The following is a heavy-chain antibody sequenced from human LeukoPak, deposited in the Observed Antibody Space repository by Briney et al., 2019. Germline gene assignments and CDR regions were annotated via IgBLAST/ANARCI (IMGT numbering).Heavy chain of an antibody. J-gene: IGHJ4*02. CDR3: ARDWFAD. CDR1: GFTFSSNE. Sequence: QAGGSLRLSCAASGFTFSSNEMNWVRQAPGKGLEWVSYINSGGTIIYYADPVKGRFTISRDNAKNSLYLQMNSLRAEDTAIYYCARDWFADWGQGTLVIVSS. CDR2: INSGGTII. V-gene: IGHV3-48*03.